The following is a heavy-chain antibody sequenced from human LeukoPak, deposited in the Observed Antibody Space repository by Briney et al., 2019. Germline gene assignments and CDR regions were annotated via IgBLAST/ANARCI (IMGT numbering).Heavy chain of an antibody. CDR3: TKWGDYDGSTDYYDPDY. Sequence: TGGSLRLSCAASGFTFSSYAMSWVRQAPGKGLEWVSAIVGNGVSTYYADSVQGRFTISRDNSKNTLYLQMNSLRAEDTALYYCTKWGDYDGSTDYYDPDYWGQGTLVTVSS. V-gene: IGHV3-23*01. CDR2: IVGNGVST. D-gene: IGHD3-9*01. J-gene: IGHJ4*02. CDR1: GFTFSSYA.